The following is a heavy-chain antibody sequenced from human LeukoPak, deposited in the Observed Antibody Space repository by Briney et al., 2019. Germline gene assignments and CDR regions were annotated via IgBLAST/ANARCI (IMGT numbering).Heavy chain of an antibody. J-gene: IGHJ4*02. CDR2: ISGSGGST. CDR1: GFTFSSYA. CDR3: AKDLDYGDYPDY. V-gene: IGHV3-23*01. Sequence: PGGSLRLSCAASGFTFSSYAMSWVRQAPGKGLEWVSAISGSGGSTYCADSVKGRFTISRDNSKNTLYLQMNSLRAEDTAVYYCAKDLDYGDYPDYWGQGTLVTVSS. D-gene: IGHD4-17*01.